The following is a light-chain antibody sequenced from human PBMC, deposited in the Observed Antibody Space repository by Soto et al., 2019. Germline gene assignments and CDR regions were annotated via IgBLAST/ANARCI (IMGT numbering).Light chain of an antibody. Sequence: DIQMTQSPSSLSASVGDRVTITFRASQNIVTYLNWYLQKPGQAPKLLIYATSSLQSGVPPRFSGSGSGTEFTFTISSLQPEDFATYYCQQSYNFPRTFGQGTKVDIK. CDR2: ATS. J-gene: IGKJ1*01. V-gene: IGKV1-39*01. CDR3: QQSYNFPRT. CDR1: QNIVTY.